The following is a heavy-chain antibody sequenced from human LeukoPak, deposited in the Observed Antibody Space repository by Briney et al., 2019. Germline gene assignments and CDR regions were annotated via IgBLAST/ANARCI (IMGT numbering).Heavy chain of an antibody. D-gene: IGHD1-26*01. Sequence: GGSLRLSCAASGFTFNRYVMSWVRQAPGKGLEWVGRSGNKADRYTTEYAASVTGRFTISRDDSKNSLYLQMNSLKTEDTAVYHCSRGYSGVSVYAFDIWGQGTMVTVSS. V-gene: IGHV3-72*01. CDR2: SGNKADRYTT. CDR1: GFTFNRYV. J-gene: IGHJ3*02. CDR3: SRGYSGVSVYAFDI.